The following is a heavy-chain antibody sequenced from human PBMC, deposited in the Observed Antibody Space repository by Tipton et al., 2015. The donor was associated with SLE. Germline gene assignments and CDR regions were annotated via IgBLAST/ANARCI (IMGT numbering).Heavy chain of an antibody. CDR2: IYFSGSA. V-gene: IGHV4-61*02. D-gene: IGHD1-26*01. CDR3: ARDPPVGATSYWYFDL. CDR1: GGSISSATYY. J-gene: IGHJ2*01. Sequence: TLSLTCNVSGGSISSATYYWSWIRQPAGKGLEWIGRIYFSGSANYNPSLKSRVTISVDTSKNQFSLKLSSVTAADTAVYYCARDPPVGATSYWYFDLWGRGTLVTVSS.